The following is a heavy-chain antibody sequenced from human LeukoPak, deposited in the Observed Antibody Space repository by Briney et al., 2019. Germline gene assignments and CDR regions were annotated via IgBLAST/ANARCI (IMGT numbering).Heavy chain of an antibody. CDR1: GGTFSSYA. Sequence: ASVKVSCKASGGTFSSYAISWVRQAPGQGLEWMGGIIPIFGTANYAQKFQGRVTITADESTSTAYMELSSLRSEDTAVSYCARAQFGSSGPQGDWFDPWGQGTLVTVSS. J-gene: IGHJ5*02. CDR3: ARAQFGSSGPQGDWFDP. V-gene: IGHV1-69*13. CDR2: IIPIFGTA. D-gene: IGHD3-22*01.